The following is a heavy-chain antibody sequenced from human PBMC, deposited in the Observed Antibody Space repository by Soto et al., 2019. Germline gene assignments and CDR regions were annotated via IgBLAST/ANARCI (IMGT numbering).Heavy chain of an antibody. CDR1: GFSFSSYW. Sequence: EVQVVESGGDFVQPGGSLRLSCAASGFSFSSYWMHWVRRGPGKGLVWVSRISGDGTTTNYADSVKGRFTVSRDNARDNLHLQMNSLRVEDTAVYYCARERLVDNIDYDYYNDMDVWGQGTTVTVSS. V-gene: IGHV3-74*01. CDR2: ISGDGTTT. J-gene: IGHJ6*02. D-gene: IGHD2-8*02. CDR3: ARERLVDNIDYDYYNDMDV.